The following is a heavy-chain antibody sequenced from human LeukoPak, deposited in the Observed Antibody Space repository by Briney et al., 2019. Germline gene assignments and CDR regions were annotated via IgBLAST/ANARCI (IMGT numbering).Heavy chain of an antibody. Sequence: GGSLRLSCAASGFTFSSYSTNWVRQAPGKGLEWVSSISSSSSYIYYADSVKGRFTISRDNAKNSLYLQMNSLRAEDTAVYYCARASITRSFDIWGQGTMVTVSS. CDR1: GFTFSSYS. CDR3: ARASITRSFDI. V-gene: IGHV3-21*01. D-gene: IGHD3-10*01. CDR2: ISSSSSYI. J-gene: IGHJ3*02.